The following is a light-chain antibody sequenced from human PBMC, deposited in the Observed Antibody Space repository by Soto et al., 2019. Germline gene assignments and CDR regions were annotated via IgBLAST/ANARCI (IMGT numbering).Light chain of an antibody. Sequence: QSVLTQPASVSGSPGQSITICCTGTSSDVGTYKYVSWYQQLPGKAPKLMIYEVSNRPSGVSNRFSGSKSGNTASLTISGLQAEVEADYYFSSYSSSSSLIFGTGTKLTVL. J-gene: IGLJ1*01. CDR1: SSDVGTYKY. CDR3: SSYSSSSSLI. CDR2: EVS. V-gene: IGLV2-14*01.